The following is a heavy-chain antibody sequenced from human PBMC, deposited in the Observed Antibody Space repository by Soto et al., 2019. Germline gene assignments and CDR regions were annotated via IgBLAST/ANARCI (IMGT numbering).Heavy chain of an antibody. D-gene: IGHD2-2*01. V-gene: IGHV1-18*01. CDR3: ARDEVPAANWLDR. CDR2: ISGYNGNT. Sequence: SGKVYLKASGYIFINYGITWVRQAPGQGLEWMGWISGYNGNTKYADKLQGRVTMTTDTSTTTAYMELRSLRSDDTAVYYCARDEVPAANWLDRWGQGTLVTVSS. J-gene: IGHJ5*02. CDR1: GYIFINYG.